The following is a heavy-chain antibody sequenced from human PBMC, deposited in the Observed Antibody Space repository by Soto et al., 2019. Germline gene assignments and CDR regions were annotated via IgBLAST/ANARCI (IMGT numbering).Heavy chain of an antibody. CDR3: AKEGDKSLLRFLEWFPPDY. V-gene: IGHV3-23*01. CDR1: GFTFSSYA. CDR2: LSGSGGTT. D-gene: IGHD3-3*01. Sequence: GGSLRLSCAASGFTFSSYAMSWVRQTPGKGLEWVSTLSGSGGTTYYADSVKGQFTISRDNSKSTLYLQMNSLRAEDTAVYYCAKEGDKSLLRFLEWFPPDYWGQGTLVTVSS. J-gene: IGHJ4*02.